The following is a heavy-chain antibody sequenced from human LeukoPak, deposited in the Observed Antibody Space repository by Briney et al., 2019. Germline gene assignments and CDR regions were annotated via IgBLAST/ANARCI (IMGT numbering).Heavy chain of an antibody. CDR2: ITPRGGST. D-gene: IGHD3-3*01. V-gene: IGHV1-46*01. CDR3: AKMGKTYYDFWSGSNTRGPFDY. Sequence: GASVKVSCRAYGDTFTRYDFYWVRQAPGQGLEWMGRITPRGGSTNYAQKFRGRVTMTSDTSTSTIYMELSSLRSEDTAVYYCAKMGKTYYDFWSGSNTRGPFDYWGQGTLVTVSS. CDR1: GDTFTRYD. J-gene: IGHJ4*02.